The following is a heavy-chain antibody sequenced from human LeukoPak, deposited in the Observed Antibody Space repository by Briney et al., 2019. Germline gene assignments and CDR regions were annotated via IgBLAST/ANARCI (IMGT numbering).Heavy chain of an antibody. CDR3: ARERAARLLDY. V-gene: IGHV4-59*01. CDR2: IYYSGST. J-gene: IGHJ4*02. Sequence: SETLSLTCTVSGGSISSYYWSWIRQPPGKGLEWIGYIYYSGSTNYNPSLKSRVTISVDTSKNQFSLKPSSVTAADTAVYYCARERAARLLDYWGQGTLATVSS. CDR1: GGSISSYY. D-gene: IGHD6-6*01.